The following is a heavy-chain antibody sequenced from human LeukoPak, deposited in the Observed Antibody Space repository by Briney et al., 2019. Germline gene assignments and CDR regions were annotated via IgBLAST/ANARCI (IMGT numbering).Heavy chain of an antibody. CDR2: IYYSGST. J-gene: IGHJ6*03. V-gene: IGHV4-39*07. D-gene: IGHD6-6*01. Sequence: SETLSLTCTVSGGSISSSSYYWGWIRQPPGKGLEWIGSIYYSGSTYYNPSLKSRVTISVDTSKNQFSLKLSSVTAADTAVYYCAREAMGSSSPDLYYYYMDVWGKGTTVTVSS. CDR1: GGSISSSSYY. CDR3: AREAMGSSSPDLYYYYMDV.